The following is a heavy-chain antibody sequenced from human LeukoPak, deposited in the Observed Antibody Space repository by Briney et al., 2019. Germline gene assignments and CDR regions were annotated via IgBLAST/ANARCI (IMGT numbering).Heavy chain of an antibody. J-gene: IGHJ5*02. D-gene: IGHD2-15*01. Sequence: PGGSLRLSCAASGFTFSSYAMSWVRQAPGKGLEWVSALSGSGGSTYYPGSVKGRFTISRENAKNSLYLQMNSLRAGDTAVYYCARVESIIVVVVAATDWFDPWGQGTLVTVSS. CDR2: LSGSGGST. CDR3: ARVESIIVVVVAATDWFDP. V-gene: IGHV3-23*01. CDR1: GFTFSSYA.